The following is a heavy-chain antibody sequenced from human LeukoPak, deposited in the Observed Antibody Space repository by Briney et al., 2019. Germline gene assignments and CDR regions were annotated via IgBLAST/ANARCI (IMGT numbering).Heavy chain of an antibody. V-gene: IGHV4-4*07. CDR2: IYSSGST. Sequence: PSETLSLTCTASGGSISHYFWTWIRQPAGKGLEWIGRIYSSGSTNYNPSLKSRVTMSLDTSKNQFSLRLSSVTAADTAVYYCARDSGHYDILTGHLSYYYGMDVWGQGTTVTVSS. J-gene: IGHJ6*02. D-gene: IGHD3-9*01. CDR1: GGSISHYF. CDR3: ARDSGHYDILTGHLSYYYGMDV.